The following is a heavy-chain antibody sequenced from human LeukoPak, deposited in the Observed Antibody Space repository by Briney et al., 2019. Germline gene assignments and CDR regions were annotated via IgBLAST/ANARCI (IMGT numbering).Heavy chain of an antibody. D-gene: IGHD3-22*01. CDR2: IKEDGSDK. Sequence: PGGSLRLSCAAFGFTFSSYEMNWVPQAPGKGLEGVANIKEDGSDKNYVESMKGRYTISRDNAQNSLYLQMNRLGVEDTAVYCAKDGGGYDTSGYYYGDYWGQGTLVTVSS. J-gene: IGHJ4*02. CDR3: AKDGGGYDTSGYYYGDY. CDR1: GFTFSSYE. V-gene: IGHV3-7*01.